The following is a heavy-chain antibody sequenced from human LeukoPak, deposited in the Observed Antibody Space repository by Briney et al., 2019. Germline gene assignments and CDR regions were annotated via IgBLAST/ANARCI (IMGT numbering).Heavy chain of an antibody. D-gene: IGHD3-10*01. CDR1: GFTFSSYW. CDR3: AREGLWFGELFKGGFDY. J-gene: IGHJ4*02. Sequence: GGSLRLSCAASGFTFSSYWMHWVRQAPGKGLVWVSRINSDGSSTNYADSVKGRFTISRDNAKNTLYLQMNSLRAEDTAVYYCAREGLWFGELFKGGFDYWGQGTLVTVSS. CDR2: INSDGSST. V-gene: IGHV3-74*01.